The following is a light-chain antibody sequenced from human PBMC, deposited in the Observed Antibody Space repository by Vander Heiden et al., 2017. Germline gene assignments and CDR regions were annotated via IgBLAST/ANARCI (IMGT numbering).Light chain of an antibody. CDR3: QQYDNWPPDT. J-gene: IGKJ4*01. Sequence: IVLTQSPATQYVSPGERATLSCRASQTIRSNLAWYQHKRGQGPRLLIYGSAARATGIPAISSLQSEDFAVYYCQQYDNWPPDTFGGGTMVEIK. CDR2: GSA. V-gene: IGKV3D-15*01. CDR1: QTIRSN.